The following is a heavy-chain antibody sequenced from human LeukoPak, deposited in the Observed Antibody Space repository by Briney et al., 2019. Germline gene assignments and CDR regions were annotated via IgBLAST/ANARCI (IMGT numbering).Heavy chain of an antibody. D-gene: IGHD3-10*01. CDR1: GFTFSSYA. CDR3: ANIRIWFGEFPSNFDY. CDR2: ISGSGGST. J-gene: IGHJ4*02. Sequence: PGGSLRLSCAASGFTFSSYAMSWVRQAPGKGLEWVSAISGSGGSTYYADSVKGRFTISRDNSKNTLYLQMNSLRAEDTAVYYCANIRIWFGEFPSNFDYWGQGTLVTVSS. V-gene: IGHV3-23*01.